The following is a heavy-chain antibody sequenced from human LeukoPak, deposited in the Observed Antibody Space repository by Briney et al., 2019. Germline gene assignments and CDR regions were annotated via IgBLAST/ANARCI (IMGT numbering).Heavy chain of an antibody. CDR1: GDSVSSNSAT. Sequence: SQTLSLTCAISGDSVSSNSATWNWIRQSPPRGLECLGRAYYRSKWYKDYAVSVESRVTNNPDTSKNQFSLKLSSVTAADTAVYYCARVPPYSSGWYGFGSGPFDFDYWGKGTLVTVSS. CDR3: ARVPPYSSGWYGFGSGPFDFDY. CDR2: AYYRSKWYK. D-gene: IGHD6-19*01. J-gene: IGHJ4*02. V-gene: IGHV6-1*01.